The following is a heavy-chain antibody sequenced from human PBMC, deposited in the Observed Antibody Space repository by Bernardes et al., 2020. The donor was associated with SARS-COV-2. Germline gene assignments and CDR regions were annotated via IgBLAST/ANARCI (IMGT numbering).Heavy chain of an antibody. CDR1: GYSFTGYY. J-gene: IGHJ6*02. CDR2: VRPNSGAT. V-gene: IGHV1-2*02. Sequence: ASVKVSCKASGYSFTGYYIHWVRQAPGQGLEWMGWVRPNSGATDYAQKFQGRVTMTRDTSISAAYMELSSLTSDDTAVYYCCRVSGSWGDYYYGMDVWGQGTTVTVSS. CDR3: CRVSGSWGDYYYGMDV. D-gene: IGHD1-26*01.